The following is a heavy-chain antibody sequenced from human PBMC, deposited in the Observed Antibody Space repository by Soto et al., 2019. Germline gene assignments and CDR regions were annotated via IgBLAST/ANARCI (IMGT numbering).Heavy chain of an antibody. CDR1: GGSISSYY. D-gene: IGHD5-12*01. V-gene: IGHV4-59*12. J-gene: IGHJ4*02. Sequence: PSETLSLTCTVSGGSISSYYWSWIRQPPGKGLEWIGYIYYSGSTNYNPSLKSRVTISVDTSKNQFSLKLSSVTAADTAVYYCARVSGWLRPKTAYYFDYWGQGTLVTVSS. CDR2: IYYSGST. CDR3: ARVSGWLRPKTAYYFDY.